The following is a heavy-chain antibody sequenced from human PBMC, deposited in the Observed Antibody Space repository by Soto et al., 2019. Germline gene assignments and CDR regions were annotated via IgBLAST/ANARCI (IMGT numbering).Heavy chain of an antibody. CDR3: ARATTVTDY. CDR1: GFTFSDHY. J-gene: IGHJ4*02. CDR2: TRNKANSHTT. D-gene: IGHD4-17*01. V-gene: IGHV3-72*01. Sequence: EVQLVESGGGLVQPGGSLRLSCAASGFTFSDHYMDWVRQAPGKGLEWVGRTRNKANSHTTEYAASVKGRFTISRDDSKNSLYLQMNSLKVADTAVYYCARATTVTDYWGQGALVTVSS.